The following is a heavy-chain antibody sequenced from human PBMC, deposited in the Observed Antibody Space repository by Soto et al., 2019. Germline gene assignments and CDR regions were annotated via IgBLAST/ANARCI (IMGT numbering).Heavy chain of an antibody. CDR3: ARVNYGDYYYGMDV. D-gene: IGHD4-17*01. CDR1: GGSINYSY. V-gene: IGHV4-59*01. CDR2: ISYTGSA. Sequence: SETLSLTCTVSGGSINYSYWTWIRQPPGKGLEWIGYISYTGSANYNASLKSRLTISVDTSKNQFSLKLSSVTAADTALHYCARVNYGDYYYGMDVWGQGTTVTVSS. J-gene: IGHJ6*02.